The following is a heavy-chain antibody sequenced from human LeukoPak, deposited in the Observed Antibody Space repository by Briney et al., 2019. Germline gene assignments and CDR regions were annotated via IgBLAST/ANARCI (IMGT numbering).Heavy chain of an antibody. CDR1: GFTVSSSH. Sequence: GGSLRLSCVASGFTVSSSHVTWVRQAPGKGLEWVSVLYSGGSTYYADSVKGRFTISRDNSKNTLYLQMNSLRAEDTAVYYCARGGVTMIVPILWGQGTLVTVSS. CDR2: LYSGGST. CDR3: ARGGVTMIVPIL. V-gene: IGHV3-53*01. D-gene: IGHD3-22*01. J-gene: IGHJ4*02.